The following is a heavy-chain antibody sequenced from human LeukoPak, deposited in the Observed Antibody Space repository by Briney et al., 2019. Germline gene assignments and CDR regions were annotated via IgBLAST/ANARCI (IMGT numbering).Heavy chain of an antibody. CDR1: GGSISSRSYY. CDR3: ARQGGSGSLFDY. D-gene: IGHD3-22*01. Sequence: PSETLPLTCTVSGGSISSRSYYWGWIRQPPGKGLEWIGSIFYTGSTYYNPSLKSRVTMSVDTSKNQFSLRLSSVTAADTAVYYCARQGGSGSLFDYWGQGTLVTVSS. J-gene: IGHJ4*02. V-gene: IGHV4-39*01. CDR2: IFYTGST.